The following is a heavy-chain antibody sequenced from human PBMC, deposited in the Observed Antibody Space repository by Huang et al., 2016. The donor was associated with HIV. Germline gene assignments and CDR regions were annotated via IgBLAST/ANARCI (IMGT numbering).Heavy chain of an antibody. J-gene: IGHJ6*02. CDR2: IKQNESEK. D-gene: IGHD1-7*01. V-gene: IGHV3-7*01. CDR3: ATKTAAMDI. CDR1: TFRFGAYW. Sequence: VESGGRLVQPGGSIRLSCVGSTFRFGAYWMSWVRQCPGKGREWGANIKQNESEKYYVDSVKGRFNISRDNAKKVLFLEMNNVRVEDTATYYCATKTAAMDIWGQGTTVTVS.